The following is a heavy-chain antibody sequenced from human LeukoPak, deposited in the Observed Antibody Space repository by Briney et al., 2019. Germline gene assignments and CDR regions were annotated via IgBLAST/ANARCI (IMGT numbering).Heavy chain of an antibody. J-gene: IGHJ6*02. D-gene: IGHD2-2*01. V-gene: IGHV1-18*01. CDR1: GYTFTSYG. CDR2: ISAYNGNT. CDR3: ASASSPYYYYGMDV. Sequence: ASVKVSCKASGYTFTSYGISWVRQAPGQGLEWMGWISAYNGNTNYAQKLQGRVTMATDTSTSTAYMELRSLRSDDTAVYYCASASSPYYYYGMDVWGQGTTVTVSS.